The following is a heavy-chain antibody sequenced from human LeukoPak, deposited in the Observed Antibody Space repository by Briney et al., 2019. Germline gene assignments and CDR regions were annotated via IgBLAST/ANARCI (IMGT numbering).Heavy chain of an antibody. J-gene: IGHJ6*03. CDR1: VFTFSSYS. CDR2: ISSSSSTI. CDR3: ARETYYYGSGSYPHYYYMDV. V-gene: IGHV3-48*04. Sequence: GGSLRLSCAASVFTFSSYSMNWVRQAPGKGLEWVSYISSSSSTIYYADSVKGRFTISRDNAKNSLYLQMNSLRAEDTAVYYCARETYYYGSGSYPHYYYMDVWGKGTTVTVSS. D-gene: IGHD3-10*01.